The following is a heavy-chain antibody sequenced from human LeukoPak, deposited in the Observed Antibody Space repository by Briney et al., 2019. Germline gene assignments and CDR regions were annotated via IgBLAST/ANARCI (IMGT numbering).Heavy chain of an antibody. Sequence: GASVKVSWKASGYTFTSYAMNWVRQAPGQGLEWMGWINTNTGNPTYAQGFTGRFVFSLDTSVSTAYLQISSLKAEDTAVYYCARDDIRTGNDPFGIWGQGTMVTVSS. CDR2: INTNTGNP. D-gene: IGHD1-1*01. CDR3: ARDDIRTGNDPFGI. V-gene: IGHV7-4-1*02. J-gene: IGHJ3*02. CDR1: GYTFTSYA.